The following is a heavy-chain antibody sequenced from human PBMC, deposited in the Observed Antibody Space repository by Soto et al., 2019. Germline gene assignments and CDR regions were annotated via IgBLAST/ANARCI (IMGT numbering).Heavy chain of an antibody. Sequence: QVQLVQSGAEVKKPGASVKFSGRAPGYTLTGYIWHWVRRAPGQGLEGMGWINPNSGGTNYAQKFQGWVTMTRDTSISTAYMELSRLRSDDTAVYYCARVAKGYYYYGMDVWGQGTTVTVSS. CDR2: INPNSGGT. V-gene: IGHV1-2*04. CDR1: GYTLTGYI. J-gene: IGHJ6*02. CDR3: ARVAKGYYYYGMDV.